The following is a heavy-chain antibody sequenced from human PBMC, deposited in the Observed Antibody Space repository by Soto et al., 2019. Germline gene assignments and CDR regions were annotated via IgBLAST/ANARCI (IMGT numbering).Heavy chain of an antibody. Sequence: GESLKISCKGSGYSFTSYWIGWVRQMPGKGLEWMGIIYPGDSDTRYSPSFQGQVTISADKSISTAYLQWSSLKASDTAMYYCARIPLDSSGIELFRLDYWGQGTLVTVSS. CDR3: ARIPLDSSGIELFRLDY. CDR2: IYPGDSDT. CDR1: GYSFTSYW. J-gene: IGHJ4*02. D-gene: IGHD6-19*01. V-gene: IGHV5-51*01.